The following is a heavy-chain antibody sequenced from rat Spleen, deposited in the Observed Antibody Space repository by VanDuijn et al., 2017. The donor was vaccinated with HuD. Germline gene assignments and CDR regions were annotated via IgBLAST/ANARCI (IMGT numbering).Heavy chain of an antibody. CDR1: GFTFSDYN. V-gene: IGHV5S10*01. Sequence: EVQLVESGGGLVQPGRSLKLSCAASGFTFSDYNMAWVRQAPKKGLEWVATIIYDGSSTYYRDSVKGRFTISRDNARGTLYLQMDSLRSEDTATYYCATHAGTLYYFDYWGQGVMVTVSS. J-gene: IGHJ2*01. D-gene: IGHD5-1*01. CDR2: IIYDGSST. CDR3: ATHAGTLYYFDY.